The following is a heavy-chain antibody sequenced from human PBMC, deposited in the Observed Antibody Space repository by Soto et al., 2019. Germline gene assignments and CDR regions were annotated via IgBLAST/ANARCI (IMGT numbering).Heavy chain of an antibody. CDR3: ARAPLEGFIVLAVVGHFDY. Sequence: QVQLQQWGAGLLKPSETLSLTCTVYGGSFSGYSWSWIRQPPGKGLEWIGEINQSGNANYNPSLKRRVTISVDTSKNQFSRKLSSVTAADTAVYYCARAPLEGFIVLAVVGHFDYWGQGALVTVSS. J-gene: IGHJ4*02. D-gene: IGHD2-15*01. CDR2: INQSGNA. CDR1: GGSFSGYS. V-gene: IGHV4-34*01.